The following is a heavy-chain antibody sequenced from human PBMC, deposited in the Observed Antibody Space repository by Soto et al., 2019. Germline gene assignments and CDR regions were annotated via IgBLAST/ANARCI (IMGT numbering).Heavy chain of an antibody. D-gene: IGHD1-26*01. J-gene: IGHJ3*02. CDR3: ARXRAWDDAFDI. Sequence: QVQLVESGGGLVKPGGSLRLSCAASGFTFSDYYMSWIRQAPGKGLEWVSYISSSSSYTNYADSVKGRFTISRDNAKNSLYXXXXXLXXEDTAVYYCARXRAWDDAFDIWGQGTMVTVSS. V-gene: IGHV3-11*05. CDR2: ISSSSSYT. CDR1: GFTFSDYY.